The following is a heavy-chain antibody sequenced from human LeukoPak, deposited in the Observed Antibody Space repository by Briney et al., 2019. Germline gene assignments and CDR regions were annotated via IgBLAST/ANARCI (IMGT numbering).Heavy chain of an antibody. D-gene: IGHD2/OR15-2a*01. Sequence: PSETLSLTCTVSGGSISSGGYYWSWIRQHPGKGLEWIGYIYYSGSTYYNPSLKSRVTISVDTSKNQFSLKLSSVTAADTAVYYYARHDRIIASPLVWGQGILVTVSS. CDR1: GGSISSGGYY. V-gene: IGHV4-31*03. J-gene: IGHJ4*02. CDR3: ARHDRIIASPLV. CDR2: IYYSGST.